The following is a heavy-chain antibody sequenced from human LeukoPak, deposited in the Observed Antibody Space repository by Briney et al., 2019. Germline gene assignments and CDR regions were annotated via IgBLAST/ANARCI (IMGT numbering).Heavy chain of an antibody. CDR2: IIPIFGTA. CDR3: ARDPNSGSYYQMDY. D-gene: IGHD1-26*01. CDR1: GGTFSSYA. J-gene: IGHJ4*02. V-gene: IGHV1-69*13. Sequence: ASVKVSCKASGGTFSSYAISWVRQAPGQGLEWMGGIIPIFGTANYAQKFQGRVTITADGSTSTAYMELSSLRSEDTAVYYCARDPNSGSYYQMDYWGQGTLVTVSP.